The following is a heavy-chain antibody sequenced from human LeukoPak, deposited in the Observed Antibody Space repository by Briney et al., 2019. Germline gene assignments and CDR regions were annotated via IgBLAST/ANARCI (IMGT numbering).Heavy chain of an antibody. CDR3: AKNGDRGAYCSGGSCYPYYYYYIDV. V-gene: IGHV3-48*03. Sequence: GGSLRLSCAASGFTFSSHEMNWVRQAPGKGLEWVSYISSSGSTIYYADSVKGRFTISRDNAKNSLYLQMNSLRAEDTAIYYCAKNGDRGAYCSGGSCYPYYYYYIDVWGKGTTVTISS. CDR1: GFTFSSHE. J-gene: IGHJ6*03. CDR2: ISSSGSTI. D-gene: IGHD2-15*01.